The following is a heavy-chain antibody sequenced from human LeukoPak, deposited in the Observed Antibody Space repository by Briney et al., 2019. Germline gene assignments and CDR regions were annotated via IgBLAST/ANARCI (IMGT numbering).Heavy chain of an antibody. CDR1: GFTFSSYA. J-gene: IGHJ6*02. V-gene: IGHV3-30*04. CDR2: ISYDGSNK. Sequence: GRSLRLSCAASGFTFSSYAMHWVRQAPGKGLEWVAVISYDGSNKYYADSVKGRFTISRDNSKNTLYLQMNSLRAEDTAVYYCARGFRVVRGVIRTYYYYYGMDVWGQGTTVTVSS. D-gene: IGHD3-10*01. CDR3: ARGFRVVRGVIRTYYYYYGMDV.